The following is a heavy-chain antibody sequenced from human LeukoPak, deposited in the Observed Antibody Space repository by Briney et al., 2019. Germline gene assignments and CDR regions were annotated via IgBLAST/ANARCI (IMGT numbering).Heavy chain of an antibody. CDR1: GGSISSYY. CDR3: AGDSLAPWGGQDLYYFDY. V-gene: IGHV4-59*01. J-gene: IGHJ4*02. D-gene: IGHD2-21*01. Sequence: PSETLSLTCTVSGGSISSYYWSWIRQPPGKGLEWIGYIYYSGSTNYNPSLKSRVTISVDTSKNQFSLKLSSVTAADTAVYYCAGDSLAPWGGQDLYYFDYWGQGTLVTVSS. CDR2: IYYSGST.